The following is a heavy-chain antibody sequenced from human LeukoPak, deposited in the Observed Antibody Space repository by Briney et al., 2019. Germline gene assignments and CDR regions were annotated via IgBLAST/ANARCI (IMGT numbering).Heavy chain of an antibody. CDR3: AKALSGYSYGSLQDY. J-gene: IGHJ4*02. CDR1: GFTFNSYA. D-gene: IGHD5-18*01. CDR2: ISGSGGST. V-gene: IGHV3-23*01. Sequence: GGSLRLSCAASGFTFNSYAMSWVRQAPGKGLEWVSAISGSGGSTYYADSVKGRFTISRDNSKNTLYLQMNSLRAEDTAVYYCAKALSGYSYGSLQDYWGQGTLVTVSS.